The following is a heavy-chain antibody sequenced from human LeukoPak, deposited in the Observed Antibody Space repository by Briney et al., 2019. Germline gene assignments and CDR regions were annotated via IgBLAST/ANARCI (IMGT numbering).Heavy chain of an antibody. D-gene: IGHD4-17*01. CDR3: ATDLG. Sequence: GGSLRLSCAASGFTFTSYWMHWVRQPPGKGLVWVSRVERDGSRTAYADSVTGRFTISRDNARNMVYLQMNSLRAEGAAVYYCATDLGWGQGTLVTVSS. V-gene: IGHV3-74*01. CDR2: VERDGSRT. J-gene: IGHJ4*02. CDR1: GFTFTSYW.